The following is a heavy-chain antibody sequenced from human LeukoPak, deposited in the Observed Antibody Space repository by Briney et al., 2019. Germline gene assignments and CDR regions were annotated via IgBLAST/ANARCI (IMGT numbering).Heavy chain of an antibody. CDR1: GGSISSYY. CDR3: AKTAGGVWCDP. V-gene: IGHV4-59*01. Sequence: PSETLSLTCTVSGGSISSYYWSWIRQPPGKGLEWIAYIYYSGSTNYNPSLKSRVTISVDTSKNHFSLKLSSVTAADTAVYYCAKTAGGVWCDPWGQGTLVTVSS. D-gene: IGHD6-25*01. J-gene: IGHJ5*02. CDR2: IYYSGST.